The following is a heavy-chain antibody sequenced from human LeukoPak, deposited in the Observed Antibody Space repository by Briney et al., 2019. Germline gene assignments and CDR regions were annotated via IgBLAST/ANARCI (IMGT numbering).Heavy chain of an antibody. J-gene: IGHJ5*02. CDR2: IYYSGST. CDR1: GGSISTNSYY. Sequence: SETLSLTCTVSGGSISTNSYYRGWIRQPPGKGLEWIGSIYYSGSTNYNPSLKSRVTISVDTSKSQFSLKLSSVTAADTAVYYCATYTAARPGWFDPWGQGTLVTVSS. D-gene: IGHD6-6*01. CDR3: ATYTAARPGWFDP. V-gene: IGHV4-39*01.